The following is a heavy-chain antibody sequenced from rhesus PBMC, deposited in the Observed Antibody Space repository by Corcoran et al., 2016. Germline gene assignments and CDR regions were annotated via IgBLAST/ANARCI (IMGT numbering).Heavy chain of an antibody. CDR3: ASLASSGVSFEF. CDR1: GYSISSGYG. J-gene: IGHJ1*01. V-gene: IGHV4-127*01. D-gene: IGHD6-25*01. Sequence: QVQLQESGPGLVKPSETLSLTCAVSGYSISSGYGWGWIRQPPGKGLEWIGQIYGGRGSTYSNPSLKSRVTVSKDTSKNQFSLMLSSVTAADTAVYYCASLASSGVSFEFWGQGALVTVSS. CDR2: IYGGRGST.